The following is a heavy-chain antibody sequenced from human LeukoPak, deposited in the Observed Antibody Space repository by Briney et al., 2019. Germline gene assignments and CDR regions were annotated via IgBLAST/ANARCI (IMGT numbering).Heavy chain of an antibody. Sequence: SETLSLTCTVSGGSISSSSYYWGWFRQPPGKGLEWIGSIYYSGSTYDNPSLKSRVTISVDTSKSQFSLKLSSVTAADTAVYYCATFAGGNYYDSSGWGQGTLVTVSS. J-gene: IGHJ4*02. D-gene: IGHD3-22*01. V-gene: IGHV4-39*01. CDR2: IYYSGST. CDR3: ATFAGGNYYDSSG. CDR1: GGSISSSSYY.